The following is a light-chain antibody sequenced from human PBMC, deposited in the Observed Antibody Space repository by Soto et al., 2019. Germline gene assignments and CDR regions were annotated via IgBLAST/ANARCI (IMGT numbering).Light chain of an antibody. CDR2: EVT. Sequence: QSALTQPPSASGSPGQSVTISCTGTSTDVGGYDFVSWYQQHPGKAPKVLIYEVTKRPSGVPDRFSGSKSGNTASLTVSGLQAEDEADYYCSSYAGSNNLVFGGATKVTVL. J-gene: IGLJ2*01. CDR3: SSYAGSNNLV. V-gene: IGLV2-8*01. CDR1: STDVGGYDF.